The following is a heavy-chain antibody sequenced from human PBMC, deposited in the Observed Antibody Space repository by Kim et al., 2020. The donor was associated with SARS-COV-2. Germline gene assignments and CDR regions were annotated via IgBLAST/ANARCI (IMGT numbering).Heavy chain of an antibody. CDR1: GFSLSDHY. D-gene: IGHD6-19*01. CDR2: SRVKGDNIVS. J-gene: IGHJ4*02. CDR3: LRDSRHGWYWDY. V-gene: IGHV3-72*01. Sequence: GGSLRLSCTASGFSLSDHYMDWVRQAPGEGLEWVGRSRVKGDNIVSHYAASVEGRFTISRDDSRNSLYLQMNSLRIEDTAVYYCLRDSRHGWYWDYWGQGTLVTVSS.